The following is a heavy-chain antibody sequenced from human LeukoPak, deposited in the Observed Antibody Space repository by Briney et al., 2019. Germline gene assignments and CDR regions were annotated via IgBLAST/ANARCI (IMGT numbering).Heavy chain of an antibody. CDR1: GFTFSSYA. CDR3: ARDGRDYDFWSGYFNNYYYGMDV. CDR2: ISYDGSNK. D-gene: IGHD3-3*01. Sequence: SGGSLRLSCAASGFTFSSYAMHWVRQAPGKGLEWVAVISYDGSNKYYADSVKGRFTISRDNSKNTLYLQMNSLRAEDTAVYYCARDGRDYDFWSGYFNNYYYGMDVWGQGTTVTVSS. J-gene: IGHJ6*02. V-gene: IGHV3-30*04.